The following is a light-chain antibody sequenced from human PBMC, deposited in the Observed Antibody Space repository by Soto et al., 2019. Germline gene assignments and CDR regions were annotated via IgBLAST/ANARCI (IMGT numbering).Light chain of an antibody. CDR1: SSNIGAGYD. Sequence: QSVLTQPPSVSGAPGQRVTISCTGSSSNIGAGYDVHWYQRLPGTAPKVLIYGNNNRPSGVPDRFSGSKSGTSASLAITGLQAEDEADYYCQSYDGSLSGSYVFGTGTKVTVL. CDR2: GNN. J-gene: IGLJ1*01. CDR3: QSYDGSLSGSYV. V-gene: IGLV1-40*01.